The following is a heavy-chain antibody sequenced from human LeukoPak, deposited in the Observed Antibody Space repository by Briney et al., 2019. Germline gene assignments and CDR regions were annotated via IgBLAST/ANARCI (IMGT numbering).Heavy chain of an antibody. J-gene: IGHJ4*02. CDR3: ARDGLYNYGYSYFDY. CDR2: IYYSGST. D-gene: IGHD5-18*01. V-gene: IGHV4-39*07. Sequence: SETLSLTCTVSGGSISSSSYYWGWIRQPPGKGLEWIGSIYYSGSTYYNPSLKSRVTISVDTSKNQLSLKLSSVTAADTAVYYCARDGLYNYGYSYFDYWGQGTLVTVSS. CDR1: GGSISSSSYY.